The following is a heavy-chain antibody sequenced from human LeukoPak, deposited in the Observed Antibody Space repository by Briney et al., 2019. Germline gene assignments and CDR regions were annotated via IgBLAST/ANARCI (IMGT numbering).Heavy chain of an antibody. CDR2: INHSGST. Sequence: SETLSLTCAVYRGSFSGYYWSWIRQPPGKGLEWIGEINHSGSTNYNPSLKSRVTISVDTSKNQFSLKLSSVTAAGTAVYYCARVLKPGAAGTSRYYYYYGMDVWGQGTTVTVSS. D-gene: IGHD6-13*01. J-gene: IGHJ6*02. CDR3: ARVLKPGAAGTSRYYYYYGMDV. V-gene: IGHV4-34*01. CDR1: RGSFSGYY.